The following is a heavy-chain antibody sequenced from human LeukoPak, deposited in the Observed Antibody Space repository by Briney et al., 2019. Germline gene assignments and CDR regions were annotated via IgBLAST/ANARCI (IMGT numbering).Heavy chain of an antibody. J-gene: IGHJ4*02. V-gene: IGHV3-23*01. CDR2: ISGSGGST. CDR3: AKGASIVVVIYYFDY. Sequence: GGSLRLSCAASGFTFSSDAMSGVRQAPGGGGEGGSAISGSGGSTYYPASVKGRFTISRDNSKNTPYLQMNSLRAEDTAVYYCAKGASIVVVIYYFDYWGQGTLVTVSS. CDR1: GFTFSSDA. D-gene: IGHD3-22*01.